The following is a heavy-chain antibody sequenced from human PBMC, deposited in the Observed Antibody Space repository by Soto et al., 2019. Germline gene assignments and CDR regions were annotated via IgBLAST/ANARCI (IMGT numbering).Heavy chain of an antibody. Sequence: GGSLRLSCAASGFTFRPYAMNWVRQAPGKGLEWVSVISGGGGSTDYADSVKGRFTISRDNSKNTLFLQMSSLRAEDTAVYFCAKDRGEWLRALDYWGPGTLVTVSS. CDR1: GFTFRPYA. J-gene: IGHJ4*02. V-gene: IGHV3-23*01. D-gene: IGHD5-12*01. CDR3: AKDRGEWLRALDY. CDR2: ISGGGGST.